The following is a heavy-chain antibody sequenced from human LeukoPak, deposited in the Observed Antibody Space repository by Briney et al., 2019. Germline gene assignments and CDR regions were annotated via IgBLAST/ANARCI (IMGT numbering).Heavy chain of an antibody. V-gene: IGHV1-69*01. CDR1: GGTFSSYA. J-gene: IGHJ5*02. CDR3: ARVSFPARNWFDP. CDR2: IIPISGTA. Sequence: PGSSVKVSCKASGGTFSSYAISWVRQAPGQGLEWMGGIIPISGTANYAQKFQGRVTITADESTSTAYMELSSLRSEDTAVYYCARVSFPARNWFDPWGQGTLVTVSS.